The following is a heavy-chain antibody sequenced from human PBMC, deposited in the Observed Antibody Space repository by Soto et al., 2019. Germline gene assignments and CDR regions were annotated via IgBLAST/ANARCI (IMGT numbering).Heavy chain of an antibody. CDR1: GFIVNHYV. D-gene: IGHD5-12*01. J-gene: IGHJ3*01. CDR3: ARAGYDRSGHKDPQGGAFDV. V-gene: IGHV1-18*01. CDR2: LSGQGQNA. Sequence: GPGVKKPGASMRVSCKASGFIVNHYVINWVRQAPGQGLEWVGGLSGQGQNAHYAERFQDRVTITKDTSTATSYLEVTNLRSDDSAVYFCARAGYDRSGHKDPQGGAFDVWGLGTVVTVSS.